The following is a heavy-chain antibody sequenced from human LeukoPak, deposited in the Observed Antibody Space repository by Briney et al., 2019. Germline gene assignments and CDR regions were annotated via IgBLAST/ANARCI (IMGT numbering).Heavy chain of an antibody. D-gene: IGHD6-19*01. CDR1: GYTFTSYA. V-gene: IGHV7-4-1*02. CDR2: INTNTGNP. J-gene: IGHJ4*02. Sequence: ASVKVSCKASGYTFTSYAMSWVRQAPGQGLEWMGWINTNTGNPTYAQGFTGRFVFSLDTSVSTAYLQISSLKAEDTAVYYCARDGTSIAVAGTPFDYWGQGTLVTVSS. CDR3: ARDGTSIAVAGTPFDY.